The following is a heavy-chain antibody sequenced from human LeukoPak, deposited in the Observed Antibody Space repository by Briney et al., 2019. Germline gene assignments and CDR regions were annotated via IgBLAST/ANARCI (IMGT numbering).Heavy chain of an antibody. Sequence: ASVKVSCKASGYTFTGYYMHWVRQAPGQGLEWMGWINPNSGGTNYAQKFQGRVTMTRDTSISTAYMELSRLRSDDTAVYYCASGPRVPDPYYYYYMDVWGKGTTVTVSS. CDR1: GYTFTGYY. D-gene: IGHD2-2*01. CDR3: ASGPRVPDPYYYYYMDV. V-gene: IGHV1-2*02. CDR2: INPNSGGT. J-gene: IGHJ6*03.